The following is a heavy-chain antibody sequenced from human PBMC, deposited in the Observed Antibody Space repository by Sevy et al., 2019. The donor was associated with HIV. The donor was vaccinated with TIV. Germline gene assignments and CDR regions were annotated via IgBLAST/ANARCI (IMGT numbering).Heavy chain of an antibody. D-gene: IGHD6-13*01. J-gene: IGHJ6*03. CDR3: AREDFGSSWLYYYMDV. V-gene: IGHV4-4*07. CDR2: VYASSST. CDR1: GGSISGYY. Sequence: SETLSLTCTVSGGSISGYYWSWIRQSAGKGLEWLGRVYASSSTNYNPSLRSRVSISVDLSSNPFSLNLHSVIAADTAVYYCAREDFGSSWLYYYMDVWGKGTPVTVSS.